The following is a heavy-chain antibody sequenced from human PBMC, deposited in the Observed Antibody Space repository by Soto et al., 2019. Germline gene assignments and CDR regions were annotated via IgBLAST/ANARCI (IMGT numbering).Heavy chain of an antibody. V-gene: IGHV3-30*18. CDR2: ISDDGRNG. CDR3: AKLSHSGWHHHYYGMDV. Sequence: QVQLVESGGGVVQPGTSLRLSCAASGFIFSTNGMYWVRQAPGKGLEWVALISDDGRNGWHADSVKGRFTISRDISKNTLYLQMNSLRPEDTAVYYCAKLSHSGWHHHYYGMDVWGQGTTVTVSS. D-gene: IGHD6-19*01. CDR1: GFIFSTNG. J-gene: IGHJ6*02.